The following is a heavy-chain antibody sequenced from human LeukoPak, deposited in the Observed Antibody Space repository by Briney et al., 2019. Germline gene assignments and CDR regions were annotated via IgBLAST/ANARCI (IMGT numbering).Heavy chain of an antibody. V-gene: IGHV3-30*18. CDR3: SKEGRWLQLGGAFYI. J-gene: IGHJ3*02. Sequence: GGSLRLSCAASGFTFSSYDMHWVRQAPGKGLEWVSVISSDENNKYYADSVKGRFTISRDNSKNTLYLRMSSLRPEDTAVYYCSKEGRWLQLGGAFYIWGQGTMVTVSS. CDR1: GFTFSSYD. D-gene: IGHD5-24*01. CDR2: ISSDENNK.